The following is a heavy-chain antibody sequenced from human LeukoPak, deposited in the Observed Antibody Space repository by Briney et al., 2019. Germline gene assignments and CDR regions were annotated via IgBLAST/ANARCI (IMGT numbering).Heavy chain of an antibody. V-gene: IGHV4-59*01. CDR1: GGSISSYY. D-gene: IGHD3-3*01. J-gene: IGHJ6*02. CDR3: ASMWGRSGYRPRESYYYGMDV. Sequence: SETLSLTCTVSGGSISSYYRSWIRQPPGKGLEWIGYIYYSGSTNYNPSLKSRVTISVDTSKNQFSLKLSSVTAADTAVYYCASMWGRSGYRPRESYYYGMDVWGQGTTVTVSS. CDR2: IYYSGST.